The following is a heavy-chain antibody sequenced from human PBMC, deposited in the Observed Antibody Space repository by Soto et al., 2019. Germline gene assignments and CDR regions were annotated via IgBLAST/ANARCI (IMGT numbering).Heavy chain of an antibody. J-gene: IGHJ4*02. CDR1: GFTFSNSV. V-gene: IGHV3-23*01. Sequence: EVHLLQSGGGLVQPGGSLRLSCAASGFTFSNSVMSWVRQAPGKGLEWVSTIAGKTYYSDSVKGRLTISRDNSQSTLYLQMNSLRAEDTAVYYCARKTDVPTGMLDYWGQGTLVTVSS. CDR2: IAGKT. D-gene: IGHD2-2*01. CDR3: ARKTDVPTGMLDY.